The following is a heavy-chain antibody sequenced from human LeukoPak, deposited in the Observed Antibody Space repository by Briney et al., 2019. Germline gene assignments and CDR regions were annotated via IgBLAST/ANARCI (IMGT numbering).Heavy chain of an antibody. CDR2: INPNSGGT. Sequence: GSPVKVSCKASGYTFTGYYMHWVRQAPGQGLEWMGWINPNSGGTNYAQKFQGRVTMTRDTSISTAYMELSRLRSNDTAVYYCARESSGYPLDYWGQGTLVTVSS. V-gene: IGHV1-2*02. CDR3: ARESSGYPLDY. CDR1: GYTFTGYY. D-gene: IGHD3-22*01. J-gene: IGHJ4*02.